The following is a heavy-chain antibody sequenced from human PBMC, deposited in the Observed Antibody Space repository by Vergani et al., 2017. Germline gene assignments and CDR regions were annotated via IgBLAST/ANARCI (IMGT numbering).Heavy chain of an antibody. CDR3: AKEVNYDSSGYCFQH. J-gene: IGHJ1*01. CDR1: GFTFSSYA. D-gene: IGHD3-22*01. V-gene: IGHV3-23*01. CDR2: ISGSGGST. Sequence: VVQPGRSLRLSCAASGFTFSSYAMSWVRQAPGKGLEWVSAISGSGGSTYYADSVKGRFTISRDNSKNTLYLQMNSLRAEDTAVYYCAKEVNYDSSGYCFQHWGQGTLVTVSS.